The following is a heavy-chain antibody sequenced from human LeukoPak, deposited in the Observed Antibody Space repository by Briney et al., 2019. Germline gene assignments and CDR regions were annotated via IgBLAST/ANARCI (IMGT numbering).Heavy chain of an antibody. V-gene: IGHV3-7*01. CDR2: IKQDGSEK. J-gene: IGHJ6*03. Sequence: PGGSLRLSCAASGFIFSSYGMHWVRQAPGKGLEWVANIKQDGSEKYYVDSVKGRFTISRDNAKNSLYLQMNSLRAEDTAVYYCAREVVVVVPAARYMDVWGKGTTVIVSS. CDR3: AREVVVVVPAARYMDV. D-gene: IGHD2-2*01. CDR1: GFIFSSYG.